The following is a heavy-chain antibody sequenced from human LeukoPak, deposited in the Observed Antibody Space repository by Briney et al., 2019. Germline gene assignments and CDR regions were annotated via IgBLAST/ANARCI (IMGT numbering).Heavy chain of an antibody. J-gene: IGHJ4*02. CDR3: ARASSSVDY. CDR2: INPSAGST. Sequence: SVKVSCKVSGYTSPFYGITWVRQAPGQGLEWMGIINPSAGSTVYAQKFQGRVTMTRDTSTSTVYMELSSLRSEDTAVYYCARASSSVDYWGQGTLVTVSS. V-gene: IGHV1-46*01. D-gene: IGHD2-2*01. CDR1: GYTSPFYG.